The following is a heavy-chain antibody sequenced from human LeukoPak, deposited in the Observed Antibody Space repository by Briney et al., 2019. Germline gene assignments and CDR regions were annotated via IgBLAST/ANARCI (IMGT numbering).Heavy chain of an antibody. Sequence: HPGGSLRLSCAASGFTFSTYWMNWYRQAPGKGLEWVGNINQDASEINYVDPVRGRFTISRDNAKNSLHLQMNSLRAEDTAVYYCATDRDNSDWQKRFDSWGQGTLVTVSS. CDR1: GFTFSTYW. CDR3: ATDRDNSDWQKRFDS. V-gene: IGHV3-7*01. J-gene: IGHJ4*02. CDR2: INQDASEI. D-gene: IGHD2-21*02.